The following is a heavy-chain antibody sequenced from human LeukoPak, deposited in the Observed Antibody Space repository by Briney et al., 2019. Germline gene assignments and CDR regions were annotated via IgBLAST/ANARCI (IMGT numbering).Heavy chain of an antibody. CDR2: IYYSGST. CDR3: ARTTEDCSSTSCYQYWFDP. Sequence: SQTLSLTCTVSGGSISSYYWSWIRQPPGKGLEWIGYIYYSGSTSYNPSLKSRVTISVDTSKNQISLKVRSVTAADTAVYYCARTTEDCSSTSCYQYWFDPWGQGTLVTVSS. D-gene: IGHD2-2*01. V-gene: IGHV4-59*01. CDR1: GGSISSYY. J-gene: IGHJ5*02.